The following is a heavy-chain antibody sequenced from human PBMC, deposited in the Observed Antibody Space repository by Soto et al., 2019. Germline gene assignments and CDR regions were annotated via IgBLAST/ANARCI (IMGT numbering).Heavy chain of an antibody. CDR1: GRPISGYY. D-gene: IGHD6-13*01. CDR2: IYYRGST. CDR3: ARQQLLPFYYSLDV. J-gene: IGHJ6*02. Sequence: SETPSLTTTVSGRPISGYYWSWIRQAPGKGLEYIGYIYYRGSTNYNPSLKSRVTMSVDTSRNQFSLKVNSVTAADTAVYYCARQQLLPFYYSLDVWGQGSTVT. V-gene: IGHV4-59*01.